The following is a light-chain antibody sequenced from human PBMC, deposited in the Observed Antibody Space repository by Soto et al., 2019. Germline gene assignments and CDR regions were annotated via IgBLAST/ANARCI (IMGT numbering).Light chain of an antibody. CDR1: QSISSSY. V-gene: IGKV3-20*01. Sequence: EIVLTQSPGTLSLSPGERATLSCSASQSISSSYLAWYQQRPGQAPRLLIYGASSRATGIPDRFSGSGSGTDFTLTISRLEPEDFAVYYCQQYGSSPWTFGQGTK. J-gene: IGKJ1*01. CDR3: QQYGSSPWT. CDR2: GAS.